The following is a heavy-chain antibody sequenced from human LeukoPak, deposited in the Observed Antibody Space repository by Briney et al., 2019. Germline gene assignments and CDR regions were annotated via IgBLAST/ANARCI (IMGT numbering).Heavy chain of an antibody. J-gene: IGHJ4*02. CDR3: AREGPSRPY. CDR1: GFTFSSYS. V-gene: IGHV3-48*02. CDR2: ISSSSSTI. Sequence: GGSLRLSCAASGFTFSSYSMNWVRQAPGKGLEWVSYISSSSSTIYYADSVKGRSTISRDNAKNSLYLQINSLRDEDTAVYYCAREGPSRPYWGQGTLVTVSS.